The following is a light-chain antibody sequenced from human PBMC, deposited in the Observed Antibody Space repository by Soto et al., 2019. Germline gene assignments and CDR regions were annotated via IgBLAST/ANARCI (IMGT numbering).Light chain of an antibody. CDR1: RGISSY. V-gene: IGKV1-9*01. Sequence: IQLTQSPSSLSASVGDRVTITCQASRGISSYLAWYQQKPGKPPKLLVYSASTLQSGVPSRFSGSGSGTDFTLTISSLQPEDFATYYCLQHNTYPRTFGQGTKVDIK. CDR2: SAS. J-gene: IGKJ1*01. CDR3: LQHNTYPRT.